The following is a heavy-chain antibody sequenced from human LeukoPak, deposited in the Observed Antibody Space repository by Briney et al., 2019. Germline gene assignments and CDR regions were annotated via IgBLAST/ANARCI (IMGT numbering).Heavy chain of an antibody. J-gene: IGHJ3*02. CDR3: ARAGMPRDCSSSPDAFDI. Sequence: SGGSLRLSCAASGFTFSSYAMHWVRQAPGKGLEWVAVISYDGSNKYYADSVKGRFTISRDNSKNTLYLQMNSLRAEDTAVYYCARAGMPRDCSSSPDAFDIWGQGTMVTVSS. D-gene: IGHD6-6*01. CDR1: GFTFSSYA. V-gene: IGHV3-30*04. CDR2: ISYDGSNK.